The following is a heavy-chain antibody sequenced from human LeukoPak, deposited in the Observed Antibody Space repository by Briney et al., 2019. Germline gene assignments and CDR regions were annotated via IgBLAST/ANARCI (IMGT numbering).Heavy chain of an antibody. CDR3: AQVVEYSSSGNFDS. J-gene: IGHJ4*01. V-gene: IGHV3-23*01. CDR2: ISGSAGST. CDR1: GFTFSSYA. D-gene: IGHD6-6*01. Sequence: GGSLRLFCAASGFTFSSYAMGWVRQAPGKGLEWVSTISGSAGSTYYAGSVKGRFTISRDTSKNTLYLQMNNLRAEDTAVYYCAQVVEYSSSGNFDSWGHGTLVTVSS.